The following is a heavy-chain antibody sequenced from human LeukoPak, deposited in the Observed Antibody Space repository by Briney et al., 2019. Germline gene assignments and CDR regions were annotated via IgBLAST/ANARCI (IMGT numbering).Heavy chain of an antibody. CDR1: GFTFSSYS. J-gene: IGHJ4*02. CDR3: ARGRYTQE. CDR2: INSDGSGS. D-gene: IGHD1-14*01. V-gene: IGHV3-74*01. Sequence: PGGSLRLSCAASGFTFSSYSMNWVRQAPGKGLVWVSRINSDGSGSSYADSVKGRFTISRDNAKNTLYLQMDSLRAEDTAVYYCARGRYTQEWGQGTLVTVSS.